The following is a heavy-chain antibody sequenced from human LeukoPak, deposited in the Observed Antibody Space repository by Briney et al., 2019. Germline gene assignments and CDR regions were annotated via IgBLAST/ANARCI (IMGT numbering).Heavy chain of an antibody. CDR3: VRHTWFGTRHWFDP. J-gene: IGHJ5*02. CDR1: VDSISTYY. Sequence: SETLSLTCTFSVDSISTYYWSWIRQPPGKGLEWIGYVYYSGSTNYNPSLESRVTMSIDTSKNQFFLELSSVTAADTAVYYCVRHTWFGTRHWFDPWGQGILVTVSS. D-gene: IGHD3-10*01. CDR2: VYYSGST. V-gene: IGHV4-59*08.